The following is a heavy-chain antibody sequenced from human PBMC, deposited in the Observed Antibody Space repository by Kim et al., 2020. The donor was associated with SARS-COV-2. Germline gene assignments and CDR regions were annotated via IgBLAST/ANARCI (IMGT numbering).Heavy chain of an antibody. J-gene: IGHJ2*01. CDR3: ARHYDILTGYPGYWYFDL. CDR1: GGSFSGYY. V-gene: IGHV4-34*01. CDR2: INHSGST. D-gene: IGHD3-9*01. Sequence: SETLSLTCAVYGGSFSGYYWSWIRQPPGKGLEWIGEINHSGSTNYNPSLKSRVTISVDTSKNQFSLKLSSVTAADTAVYYCARHYDILTGYPGYWYFDLWGRGTLVTVSS.